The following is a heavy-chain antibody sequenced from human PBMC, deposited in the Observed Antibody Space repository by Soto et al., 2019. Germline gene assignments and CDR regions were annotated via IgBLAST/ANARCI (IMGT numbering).Heavy chain of an antibody. CDR3: ARGGRGGSRPTNS. D-gene: IGHD2-15*01. CDR1: GGSFSGYY. V-gene: IGHV4-34*01. J-gene: IGHJ4*02. CDR2: INQSGIT. Sequence: QVQLKQWGAGLLKPSETLSLTCAVYGGSFSGYYWSWLRQPPGKGLAWIGEINQSGITNYNPSLKSRVIISEDTSKNQFSLKLTSVTAADTAIYYCARGGRGGSRPTNSWGQGTLVTVSS.